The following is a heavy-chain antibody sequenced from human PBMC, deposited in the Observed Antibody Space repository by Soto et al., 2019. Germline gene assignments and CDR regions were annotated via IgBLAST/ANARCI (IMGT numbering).Heavy chain of an antibody. J-gene: IGHJ5*02. D-gene: IGHD3-3*01. V-gene: IGHV3-48*03. CDR3: ARDLTIFGAVIFRNWFDP. Sequence: EVQLVESGGGLVQPGGSLRLSCAASGFTFSSYEMNWVRQAPGKGLEWVSYISSSGSTIYYADSVKGRFTISRDNAKNSLYLQMNSLRAEDTAVYYCARDLTIFGAVIFRNWFDPWGQGTLVTVSS. CDR2: ISSSGSTI. CDR1: GFTFSSYE.